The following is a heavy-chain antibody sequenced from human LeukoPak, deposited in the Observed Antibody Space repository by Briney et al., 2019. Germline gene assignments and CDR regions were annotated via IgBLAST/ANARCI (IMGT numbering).Heavy chain of an antibody. J-gene: IGHJ4*02. CDR2: IWYDGSNK. D-gene: IGHD3-10*01. V-gene: IGHV3-33*01. Sequence: GGSLRLSCAASGFTFSSYGMHWVRQATGKGLEWVAVIWYDGSNKYYVDSVKGRFTISRDNSKNMLYLQMNSPRAKDAAVYYRDRVEGRFYGSGSYRWFDYWGQGTLVTVSS. CDR1: GFTFSSYG. CDR3: DRVEGRFYGSGSYRWFDY.